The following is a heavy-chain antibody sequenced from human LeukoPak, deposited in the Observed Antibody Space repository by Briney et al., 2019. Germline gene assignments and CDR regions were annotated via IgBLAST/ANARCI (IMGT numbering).Heavy chain of an antibody. CDR1: GYTFTSYG. D-gene: IGHD6-13*01. Sequence: ASVKVSCKASGYTFTSYGISWVRQAPGQGLEWMGGIIPIFGTANYAQKFQGRVTITTDESTSTAYMELSSLRSEDTAVYYCARDVVEGSSSWFNWFDPWGQGTLVTVSS. CDR2: IIPIFGTA. V-gene: IGHV1-69*05. J-gene: IGHJ5*02. CDR3: ARDVVEGSSSWFNWFDP.